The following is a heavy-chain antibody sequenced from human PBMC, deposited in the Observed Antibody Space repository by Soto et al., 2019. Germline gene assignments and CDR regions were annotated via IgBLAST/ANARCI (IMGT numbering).Heavy chain of an antibody. V-gene: IGHV2-70*01. J-gene: IGHJ4*02. CDR1: GFSLSTSGMC. CDR2: IDWDDEK. CDR3: ARIRNTRGSGWYYFDY. D-gene: IGHD6-19*01. Sequence: GSGPTLVNPTQTLTLTCTFSGFSLSTSGMCVSWIRQPPGKALEWLALIDWDDEKYYRTSLKTRLTISKDTSKNQVVLTMTNMDPVDTATHYCARIRNTRGSGWYYFDYWGQGTLVTVSS.